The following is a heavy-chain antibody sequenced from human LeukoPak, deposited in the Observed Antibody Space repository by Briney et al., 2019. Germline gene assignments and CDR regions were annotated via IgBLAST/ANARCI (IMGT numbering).Heavy chain of an antibody. D-gene: IGHD6-13*01. CDR2: IYYSGST. Sequence: SETLSLTCTVSGASFSSSTYYWGWIRQPPGKGLEWIGSIYYSGSTYYNPSLKSRVIMSVDTSKNQFPLKLSSVTAADTAVYYCARHAGGISATGTRPFDYWGQGTLVTVSS. CDR3: ARHAGGISATGTRPFDY. V-gene: IGHV4-39*01. CDR1: GASFSSSTYY. J-gene: IGHJ4*02.